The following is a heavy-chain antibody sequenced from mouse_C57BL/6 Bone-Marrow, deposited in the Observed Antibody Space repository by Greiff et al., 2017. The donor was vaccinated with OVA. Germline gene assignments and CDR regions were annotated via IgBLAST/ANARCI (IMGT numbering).Heavy chain of an antibody. J-gene: IGHJ3*01. CDR1: GYTFTDYY. CDR3: ANLYQLREFDY. CDR2: INPNNGST. V-gene: IGHV1-22*01. Sequence: VQLKQSGPELVKPGASVKMSCKASGYTFTDYYMHWVKQSPGKGLEWIGYINPNNGSTNYNQKFKGKATVTVNKSSSTAYMDLRSLTSEDAAVYYCANLYQLREFDYWGQGTLVTVSA. D-gene: IGHD2-5*01.